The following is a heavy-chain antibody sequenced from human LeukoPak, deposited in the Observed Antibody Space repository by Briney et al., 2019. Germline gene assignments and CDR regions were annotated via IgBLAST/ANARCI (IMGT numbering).Heavy chain of an antibody. CDR1: GFTLSSYA. D-gene: IGHD3-10*01. V-gene: IGHV3-23*01. CDR3: ASTLLWFGELWGYFQH. Sequence: PGGSLRLSCAASGFTLSSYAMSWVRQAPGKGLEWVSAISGSGGSTYYADSVKGRFTISRDNSKNTLYLQMNSLRAEDTAVYYCASTLLWFGELWGYFQHWGQGTLVTVSS. CDR2: ISGSGGST. J-gene: IGHJ1*01.